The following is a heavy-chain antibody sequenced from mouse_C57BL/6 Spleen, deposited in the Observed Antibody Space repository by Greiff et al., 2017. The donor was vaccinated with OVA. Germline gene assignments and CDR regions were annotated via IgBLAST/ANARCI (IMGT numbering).Heavy chain of an antibody. CDR2: IYPGDGDT. Sequence: VQLQQSGPELVKPGASVKISCKASGYAFSSSWMNWVKQRPGKGLEWIGRIYPGDGDTNYNGKFKGKATLTADKSSSTAYMQLSSLTSEDSAVYFCARDLLRYAMDYWGQGTSVTVSS. CDR1: GYAFSSSW. V-gene: IGHV1-82*01. J-gene: IGHJ4*01. CDR3: ARDLLRYAMDY. D-gene: IGHD1-1*01.